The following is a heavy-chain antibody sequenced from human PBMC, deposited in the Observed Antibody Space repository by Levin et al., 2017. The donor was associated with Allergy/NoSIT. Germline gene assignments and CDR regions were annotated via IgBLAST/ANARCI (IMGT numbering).Heavy chain of an antibody. Sequence: PGGSLRLSCAASGFTVSSNYMSWVRQAPGKGLEWVSVIYSGGSTYYADSVKGRFTISRDNSKNTLYLQMNSLRAEDTAVYYCARDREYYDSSGYYSYYFDYWGQGTLVTVSS. V-gene: IGHV3-53*01. D-gene: IGHD3-22*01. J-gene: IGHJ4*02. CDR2: IYSGGST. CDR1: GFTVSSNY. CDR3: ARDREYYDSSGYYSYYFDY.